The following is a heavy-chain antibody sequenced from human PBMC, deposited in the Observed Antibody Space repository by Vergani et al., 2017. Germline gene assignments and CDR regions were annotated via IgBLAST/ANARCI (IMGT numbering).Heavy chain of an antibody. CDR2: ISAYNGNT. J-gene: IGHJ3*01. D-gene: IGHD6-19*01. V-gene: IGHV1-18*01. CDR1: GYTFTSYG. CDR3: ASHRRLVLGPDGFDV. Sequence: QVQLVQSGAEVKKPGASVKVSCKASGYTFTSYGISWVRQAPGQGLEWMGWISAYNGNTNYAQKLQGRVTMTTDTYTSTAYMELRSLRSDDTDVYYCASHRRLVLGPDGFDVWGQGTMVTVSS.